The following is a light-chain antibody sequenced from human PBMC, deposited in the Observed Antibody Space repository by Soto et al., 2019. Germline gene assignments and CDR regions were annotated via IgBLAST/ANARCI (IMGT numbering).Light chain of an antibody. V-gene: IGKV3-15*01. J-gene: IGKJ2*01. CDR3: QLYETGPRA. Sequence: IVMTQSPATLSVFTGDTATLSCRSSQNVHINLAWYQQKPGQAPTLLIYGVSARAPGVPARLRGTGSGTEFTLTIRNLQSEEFGIYYGQLYETGPRAFGQGTK. CDR2: GVS. CDR1: QNVHIN.